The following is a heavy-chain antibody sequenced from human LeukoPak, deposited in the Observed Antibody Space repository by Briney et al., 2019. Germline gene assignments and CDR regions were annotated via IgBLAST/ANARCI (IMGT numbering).Heavy chain of an antibody. CDR1: GGSISSYY. CDR3: ARGLYGDYALDY. V-gene: IGHV4-59*01. D-gene: IGHD4-17*01. CDR2: IYYSGST. J-gene: IGHJ4*02. Sequence: SETLSLTCTVSGGSISSYYWSWIRQPPGKGLEWIGYIYYSGSTNYNPSLKSRVTISVDTSKNQFSLKLSSVTAADTAVYYCARGLYGDYALDYWGQGTLVTVSS.